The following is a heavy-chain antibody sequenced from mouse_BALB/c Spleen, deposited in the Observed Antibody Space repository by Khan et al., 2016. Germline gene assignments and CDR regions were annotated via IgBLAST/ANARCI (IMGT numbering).Heavy chain of an antibody. CDR3: ASSYYGSSYYFDY. CDR1: GFNIKDTY. V-gene: IGHV14-3*02. J-gene: IGHJ2*01. D-gene: IGHD1-1*01. CDR2: IDPANGNT. Sequence: VQLQQSGAELVKPGASVKLSCTASGFNIKDTYMHWVKQRPEQGLEWIGRIDPANGNTKYDPKFQGKATITADTSSNTAYLQLSSLTSEDTADYYCASSYYGSSYYFDYWGQGTTLTVSS.